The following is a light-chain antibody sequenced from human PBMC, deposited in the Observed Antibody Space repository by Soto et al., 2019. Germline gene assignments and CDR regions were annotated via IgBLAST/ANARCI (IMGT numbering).Light chain of an antibody. V-gene: IGKV3-20*01. Sequence: EIVLTQSPGTLSLSPGERATLSCRASQSISSSYLAWYQQKPGQAPRLLIYGASSRATGIPDRFSGSGSGTDFTLTISGLEPEEFAVFYCQQYGSPPMYTFGQGTKLEIK. J-gene: IGKJ2*01. CDR2: GAS. CDR1: QSISSSY. CDR3: QQYGSPPMYT.